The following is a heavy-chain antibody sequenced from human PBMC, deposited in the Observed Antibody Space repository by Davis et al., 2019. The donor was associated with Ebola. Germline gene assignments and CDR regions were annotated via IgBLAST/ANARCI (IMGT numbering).Heavy chain of an antibody. J-gene: IGHJ6*04. Sequence: PSETLSLTCAISGDSVSINSAGWNWIRQSPSRGLEWLGRTYYNSKWYNDYAVSVKGRITVNADTSKNQFSLQLDSVTPEATALYYCARGWLRRGMDVWGEGTTVTVSS. V-gene: IGHV6-1*01. CDR1: GDSVSINSAG. D-gene: IGHD5-18*01. CDR2: TYYNSKWYN. CDR3: ARGWLRRGMDV.